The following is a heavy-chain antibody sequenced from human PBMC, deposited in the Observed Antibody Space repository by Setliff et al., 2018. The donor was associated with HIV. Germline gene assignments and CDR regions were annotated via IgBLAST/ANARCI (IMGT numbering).Heavy chain of an antibody. D-gene: IGHD2-15*01. Sequence: GASVKVSCKASGYTFTSYYMHWVRQAPGQGLEWMGIINPSGGSTSYAQKFQGRVTMTRDTSTSTVYMELSSLRSEDTAVYYCARAGGVVAATSYYYGMDVWGQGTTVTVSS. CDR3: ARAGGVVAATSYYYGMDV. J-gene: IGHJ6*02. CDR1: GYTFTSYY. CDR2: INPSGGST. V-gene: IGHV1-46*01.